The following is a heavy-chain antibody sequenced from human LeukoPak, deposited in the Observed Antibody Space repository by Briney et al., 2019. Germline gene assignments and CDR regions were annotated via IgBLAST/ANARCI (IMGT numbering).Heavy chain of an antibody. CDR3: ARSSRGYSYDYGFDY. Sequence: GGSLRLSCAASEFTFSSHWMHWVRQAPGKGLVWVSRVNGDGSNTTYADSVKGRFTISRDNAKNTLYLQMNSLRAEDTAVYYCARSSRGYSYDYGFDYWGQGTLVTVSS. CDR1: EFTFSSHW. V-gene: IGHV3-74*03. D-gene: IGHD5-18*01. J-gene: IGHJ4*02. CDR2: VNGDGSNT.